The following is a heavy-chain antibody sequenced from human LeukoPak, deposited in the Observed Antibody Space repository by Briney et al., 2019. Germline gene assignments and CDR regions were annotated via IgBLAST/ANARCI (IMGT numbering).Heavy chain of an antibody. D-gene: IGHD3-22*01. CDR3: ARVPIYDSSPEGY. CDR2: MNPNSGNT. V-gene: IGHV1-8*01. J-gene: IGHJ4*02. Sequence: ASVKVSCKASGYTFTSYDINWVRQATGQGLEWMGWMNPNSGNTGYAQKFQGRVTMTRNTSISTAYMELGSLRSEDTAVYYCARVPIYDSSPEGYWGQGTLATVSS. CDR1: GYTFTSYD.